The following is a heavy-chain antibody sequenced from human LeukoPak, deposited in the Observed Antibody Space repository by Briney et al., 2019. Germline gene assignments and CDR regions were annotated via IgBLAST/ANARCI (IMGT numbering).Heavy chain of an antibody. D-gene: IGHD1-14*01. Sequence: PGGSLRLSCAASGFTFSSYAMSWVRQAPGKGLEWVSAISGSGGSTYYADSVKGRFTISRDNSKNTLYLQMNSLKTEDTAVYYCTTDLGIADAFDIWGQGTMVTVSS. V-gene: IGHV3-23*01. CDR3: TTDLGIADAFDI. J-gene: IGHJ3*02. CDR2: ISGSGGST. CDR1: GFTFSSYA.